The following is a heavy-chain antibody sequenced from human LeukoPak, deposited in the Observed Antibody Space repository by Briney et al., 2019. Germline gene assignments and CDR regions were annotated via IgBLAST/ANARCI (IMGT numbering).Heavy chain of an antibody. CDR2: IYSGGST. CDR1: GFTVSSNY. CDR3: AREGSRGAFDI. J-gene: IGHJ3*02. V-gene: IGHV3-53*01. Sequence: GGSLRPSCAASGFTVSSNYMSWVRQAPGKGLEWVSVIYSGGSTYYADSVKGRFTISRDNSKNTLYLQMNSLRAEDTAVYYCAREGSRGAFDIWGQGTMVTVSS.